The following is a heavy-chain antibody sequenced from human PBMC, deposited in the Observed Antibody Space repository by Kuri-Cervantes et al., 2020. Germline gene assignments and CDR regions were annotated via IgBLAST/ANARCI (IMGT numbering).Heavy chain of an antibody. CDR3: AKDIRSGWNRGGGKVGAMDV. V-gene: IGHV3-9*01. J-gene: IGHJ6*01. Sequence: GGSLRLSCAASGFTFDDYTMHWVRQAPGKGLEWVSLISWNSGSIGYADSVKGRFTISRDNAKNSLYLQMNSLRAEDAALYYCAKDIRSGWNRGGGKVGAMDVWGQGTTVTVSS. CDR1: GFTFDDYT. CDR2: ISWNSGSI. D-gene: IGHD6-19*01.